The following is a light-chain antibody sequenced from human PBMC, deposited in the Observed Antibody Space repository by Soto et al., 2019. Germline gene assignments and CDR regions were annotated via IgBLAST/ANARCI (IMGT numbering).Light chain of an antibody. CDR2: GTS. V-gene: IGKV3-20*01. J-gene: IGKJ5*01. CDR3: QQYGNSPIT. Sequence: VLTQSPGTRSLSPGERATLSFRASERIYSAYLGWYQQKPGQAPRLLIYGTSSRATGIPDRFSGSGSATDFTLTISRLEPEDFAVYYCQQYGNSPITFGQGTRLEIK. CDR1: ERIYSAY.